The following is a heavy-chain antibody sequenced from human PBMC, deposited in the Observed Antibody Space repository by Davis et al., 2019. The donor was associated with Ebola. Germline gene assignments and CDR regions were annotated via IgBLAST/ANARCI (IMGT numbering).Heavy chain of an antibody. J-gene: IGHJ4*02. CDR3: ARTGIAAAGIDY. V-gene: IGHV3-23*01. Sequence: GESPKISCAASGFTFSSYAMSWVRQAPGKGLEWVSAISGSGGNTYYADSVKGRFTISRDNSKNTLYLQMNSLRAEDTAVYYCARTGIAAAGIDYWGQGTLVTVSS. CDR1: GFTFSSYA. D-gene: IGHD6-13*01. CDR2: ISGSGGNT.